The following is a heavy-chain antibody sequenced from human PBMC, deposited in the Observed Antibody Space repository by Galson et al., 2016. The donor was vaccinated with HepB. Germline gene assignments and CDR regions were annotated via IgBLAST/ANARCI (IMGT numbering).Heavy chain of an antibody. J-gene: IGHJ5*02. CDR1: GLTFSSYA. V-gene: IGHV3-23*01. CDR3: AKDLTVTLHWFDP. Sequence: SLRLSCAASGLTFSSYAMSWVRQAPGKGLEWVSLISGSGTNTYYADSVKGRFTISRDNSRNTLYLQMNSLRAEDTAVYYCAKDLTVTLHWFDPWGQGTLVTVSS. D-gene: IGHD2-15*01. CDR2: ISGSGTNT.